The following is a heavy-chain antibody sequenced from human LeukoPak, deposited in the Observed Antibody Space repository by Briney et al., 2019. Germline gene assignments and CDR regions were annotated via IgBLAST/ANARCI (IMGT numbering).Heavy chain of an antibody. Sequence: GGSLRLSCAASGFTFSSYAMSWVRQAPGKGLEWVSAISGSGGSTYYADSVKGRFTISRDNSKNTLYLQMNSLRAEDTAVYYCAKFLPTHIVVANYYFDYWRQGTLVTVSS. V-gene: IGHV3-23*01. CDR1: GFTFSSYA. D-gene: IGHD2-21*01. J-gene: IGHJ4*02. CDR2: ISGSGGST. CDR3: AKFLPTHIVVANYYFDY.